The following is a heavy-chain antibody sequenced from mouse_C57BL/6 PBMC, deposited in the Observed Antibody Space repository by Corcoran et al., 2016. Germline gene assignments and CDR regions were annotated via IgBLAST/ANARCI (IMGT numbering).Heavy chain of an antibody. J-gene: IGHJ4*01. D-gene: IGHD2-3*01. CDR3: LRHDGYCEYYAMDD. V-gene: IGHV1-63*01. CDR1: GYTFTNYW. CDR2: IYPGGGYT. Sequence: QVQLQQSGAELVRPGASVKMSCKASGYTFTNYWIDWAKQRPGHGLEWIGGIYPGGGYTNYNEKFKGKATLTADKSSSTAYMQLSSLTSEDSAFCYCLRHDGYCEYYAMDDWGQGTSVTVSS.